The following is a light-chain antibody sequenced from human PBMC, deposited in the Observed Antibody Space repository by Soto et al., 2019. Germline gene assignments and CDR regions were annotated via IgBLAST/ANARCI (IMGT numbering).Light chain of an antibody. CDR1: SSDVGTYNY. J-gene: IGLJ1*01. Sequence: QSALTQPPSASGSPGQSVTISCTGTSSDVGTYNYVSWHQQHPGKAPKLLIYEVSKRPSGVPDRFSGSKSGNTASLTVSGLQAEGEADYYCISYARSDTYVFGTGTKVTVL. V-gene: IGLV2-8*01. CDR3: ISYARSDTYV. CDR2: EVS.